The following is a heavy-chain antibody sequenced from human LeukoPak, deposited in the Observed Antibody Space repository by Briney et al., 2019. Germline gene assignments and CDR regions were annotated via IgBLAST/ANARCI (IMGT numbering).Heavy chain of an antibody. V-gene: IGHV1-2*02. CDR3: ARDLPGKAFDI. Sequence: ASVKVSCKASGYTFTGYYMHWVRQAPGQGLEWMGWINPNSGGTSYAQKFQGRVTMTRDTSISTAYMELSRLRSDDTAVYYCARDLPGKAFDIWGQGTMVTVSS. CDR2: INPNSGGT. J-gene: IGHJ3*02. CDR1: GYTFTGYY. D-gene: IGHD4-23*01.